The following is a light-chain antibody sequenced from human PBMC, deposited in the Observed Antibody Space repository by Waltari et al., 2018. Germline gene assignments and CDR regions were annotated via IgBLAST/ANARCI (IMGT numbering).Light chain of an antibody. Sequence: QSVLTQPPPVSAAPGQKVTISRPGINSHIETDYLTWYQQFPGTAPKLLIHDTDKRPSGMPDRFSGSKSGTSATLDITGLQTGDEADYYCATWGSSLRNWAFGGGTKLTVL. CDR3: ATWGSSLRNWA. V-gene: IGLV1-51*02. J-gene: IGLJ3*02. CDR1: NSHIETDY. CDR2: DTD.